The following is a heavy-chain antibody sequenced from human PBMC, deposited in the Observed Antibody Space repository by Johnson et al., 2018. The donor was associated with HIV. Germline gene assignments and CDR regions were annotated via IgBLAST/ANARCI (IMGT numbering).Heavy chain of an antibody. CDR3: ARDRWLGDAFDI. V-gene: IGHV3-23*04. D-gene: IGHD6-19*01. CDR1: GFNFSNHA. CDR2: ISDSGENT. Sequence: VQLVESGGGLVQPGGSLRVSCTASGFNFSNHAMSWVRQAPGKGLEWVSGISDSGENTYYADSVKGRFTISRDNSKNTLYLQMNSLRAEDTAIYYCARDRWLGDAFDIWGQGTMVTVSS. J-gene: IGHJ3*02.